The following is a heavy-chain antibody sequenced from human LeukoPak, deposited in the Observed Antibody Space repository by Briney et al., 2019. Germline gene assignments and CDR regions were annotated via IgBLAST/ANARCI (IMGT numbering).Heavy chain of an antibody. CDR1: AYTFTGYY. CDR3: ARSEQFPYYMDV. V-gene: IGHV1-2*02. J-gene: IGHJ6*03. CDR2: IYPNSGGT. Sequence: GASVKVSCKASAYTFTGYYMHWVRQAPGQGLEWMGWIYPNSGGTNYAQKFQGRVTMTRDTSISTAYMELSRLRSDDTAVYYCARSEQFPYYMDVWGKGTTDTVSS. D-gene: IGHD6-19*01.